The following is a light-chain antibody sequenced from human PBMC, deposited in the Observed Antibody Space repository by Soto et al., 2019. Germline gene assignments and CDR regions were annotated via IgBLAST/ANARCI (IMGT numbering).Light chain of an antibody. J-gene: IGKJ1*01. CDR3: QQYYTSPLT. V-gene: IGKV4-1*01. CDR1: QSILKSSNNKNY. Sequence: DIVMTQSPDSLAVSLGERATINCKSSQSILKSSNNKNYFAWYQQKPRHPPKLLINWASTRESGVPDRFSGSGSVTDFNLTISSLQAEDVAVYYCQQYYTSPLTFGQGTKVEIK. CDR2: WAS.